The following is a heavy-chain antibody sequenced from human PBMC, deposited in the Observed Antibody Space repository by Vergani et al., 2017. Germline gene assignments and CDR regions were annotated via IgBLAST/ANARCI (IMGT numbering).Heavy chain of an antibody. CDR2: IYYSGGT. D-gene: IGHD6-13*01. V-gene: IGHV4-61*01. J-gene: IGHJ4*02. CDR1: GGSVSSGSYY. Sequence: QVQLQESGPGLVKPSETLSLTCTVSGGSVSSGSYYWSWIRQPPGKGLEWIGYIYYSGGTNYNPSLKSRVTISVDTSKNQFSLKLSSVTAADTAVYYCARTTYSSSFQFYAASYYFDYWGQGTLVTVSS. CDR3: ARTTYSSSFQFYAASYYFDY.